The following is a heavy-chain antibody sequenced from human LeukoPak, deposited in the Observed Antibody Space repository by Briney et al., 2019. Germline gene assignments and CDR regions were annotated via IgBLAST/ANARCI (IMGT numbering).Heavy chain of an antibody. V-gene: IGHV3-23*01. J-gene: IGHJ4*02. CDR3: AKDVPTSIAVAGTGFDY. CDR1: GFTFSSYA. Sequence: GGSLRLSCAPSGFTFSSYAMSWVRQAPGKGLEWVSANSGSGGSTYYADSVKGRYTISRDNSQHTLYLHMNSLRAEDTPVYYCAKDVPTSIAVAGTGFDYWGQGTLVTVSS. D-gene: IGHD6-19*01. CDR2: NSGSGGST.